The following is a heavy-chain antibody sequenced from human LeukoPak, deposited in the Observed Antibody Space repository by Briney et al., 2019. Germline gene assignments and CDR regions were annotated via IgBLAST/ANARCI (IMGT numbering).Heavy chain of an antibody. CDR1: GFTFSSYA. J-gene: IGHJ4*02. CDR3: AKDTSIGRYCTNGVCSPFDY. CDR2: ISDTGGST. D-gene: IGHD2-8*01. V-gene: IGHV3-23*01. Sequence: GGSLRLSCAASGFTFSSYAMTWVRQAPGKGLQWVSAISDTGGSTYNADSVKGRFTISRDNSKNTLYLQMNSLRAEDTAVYYCAKDTSIGRYCTNGVCSPFDYWGQGTLVTVSS.